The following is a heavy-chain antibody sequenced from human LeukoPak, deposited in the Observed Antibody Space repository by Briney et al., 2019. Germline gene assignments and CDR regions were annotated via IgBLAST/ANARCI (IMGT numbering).Heavy chain of an antibody. CDR1: GGSFSGYY. D-gene: IGHD3-10*01. J-gene: IGHJ3*02. V-gene: IGHV4-34*01. Sequence: SETLSLTCAGYGGSFSGYYWSWIRQPPGKGLEWIGEINHSGSTNYNPSLKSRVTISVDTSKNQFSLKLSSVTAADTAVYYCARVLLAFDIWGQGTMVTVSS. CDR2: INHSGST. CDR3: ARVLLAFDI.